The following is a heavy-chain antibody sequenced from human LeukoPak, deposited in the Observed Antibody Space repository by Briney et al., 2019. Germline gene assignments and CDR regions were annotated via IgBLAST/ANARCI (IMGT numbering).Heavy chain of an antibody. V-gene: IGHV1-2*06. CDR1: GYTFSGSY. CDR2: INPNSGDT. J-gene: IGHJ6*03. Sequence: ASVKVSCKTSGYTFSGSYIHWVRQAPGQGLEWMGRINPNSGDTNYAQNFHGRVTMTRDTSITTAYMELSSLTSDDTAVYFCARSAEHCNNGVCFTDYYMDVWGKGTTVTVSS. CDR3: ARSAEHCNNGVCFTDYYMDV. D-gene: IGHD2-8*01.